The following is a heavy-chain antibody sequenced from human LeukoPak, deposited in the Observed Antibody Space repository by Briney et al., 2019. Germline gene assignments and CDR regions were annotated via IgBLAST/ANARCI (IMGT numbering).Heavy chain of an antibody. D-gene: IGHD3-16*01. CDR1: GYTFTGYY. Sequence: SVKVSCKASGYTFTGYYMHWVRQAPGQGLEWMGGIIPIFGTANYAQKFQGRVTITADKSTSTAYMELSSLRSEDTAVYYCARRIDRGWGSMFDPWGQGTLVTVSS. CDR2: IIPIFGTA. V-gene: IGHV1-69*06. J-gene: IGHJ5*02. CDR3: ARRIDRGWGSMFDP.